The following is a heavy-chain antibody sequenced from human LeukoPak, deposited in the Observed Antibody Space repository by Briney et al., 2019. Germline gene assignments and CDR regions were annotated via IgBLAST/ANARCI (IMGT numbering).Heavy chain of an antibody. CDR2: IIPILGIA. V-gene: IGHV1-69*10. CDR1: GGTFNSYA. CDR3: ASTRWLHHYYGMDV. Sequence: SVKVSCKASGGTFNSYAISWVRQAPGQGLEWRGGIIPILGIANYAQKFQGRVTITADKSTSTAHMELSSLRSEDTAVYYCASTRWLHHYYGMDVWGQGTTVTVSS. J-gene: IGHJ6*02. D-gene: IGHD5-12*01.